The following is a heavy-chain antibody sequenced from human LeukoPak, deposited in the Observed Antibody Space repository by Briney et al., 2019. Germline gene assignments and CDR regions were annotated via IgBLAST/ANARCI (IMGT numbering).Heavy chain of an antibody. Sequence: PGDSDTRYSPSFQGQVTISADKSISTAYLQWSSLKASDTAMYYCARHVSYYYGSGSYYLENWFDPWGQGTLVTVSS. CDR2: PGDSDT. V-gene: IGHV5-51*01. J-gene: IGHJ5*02. D-gene: IGHD3-10*01. CDR3: ARHVSYYYGSGSYYLENWFDP.